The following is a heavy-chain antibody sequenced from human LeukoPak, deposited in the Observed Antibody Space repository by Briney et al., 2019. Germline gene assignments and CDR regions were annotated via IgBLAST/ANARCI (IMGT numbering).Heavy chain of an antibody. J-gene: IGHJ4*02. CDR2: ISISGTKT. CDR3: ANEIRPNDY. D-gene: IGHD4-17*01. CDR1: DFDFSSHA. Sequence: AGGSLRLSCAASDFDFSSHAMTWVRQAPGKGLEWVSAISISGTKTYYGDSVKGRFIISRDNSKNTLYLQMNSLRVEDTAVYYCANEIRPNDYWGQGTLVTVSS. V-gene: IGHV3-23*01.